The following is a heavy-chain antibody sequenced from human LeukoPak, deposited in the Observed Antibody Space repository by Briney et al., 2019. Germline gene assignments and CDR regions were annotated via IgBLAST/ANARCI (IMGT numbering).Heavy chain of an antibody. J-gene: IGHJ5*02. D-gene: IGHD6-19*01. CDR1: GGSIISSNYY. CDR3: ARDSTYSSGWPGEFDP. V-gene: IGHV4-39*07. Sequence: SETLSLTCTVSGGSIISSNYYWGWIRQSPGKGLEWIGSIYYSGGTYYNPSHKSRVTISVDTSKNQFSLILSSVTAADTAVYYCARDSTYSSGWPGEFDPWGQGTLVTVSS. CDR2: IYYSGGT.